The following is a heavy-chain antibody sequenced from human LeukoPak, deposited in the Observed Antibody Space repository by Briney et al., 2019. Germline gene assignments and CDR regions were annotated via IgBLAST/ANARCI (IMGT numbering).Heavy chain of an antibody. V-gene: IGHV4-39*01. CDR1: GGSISTSSYY. D-gene: IGHD3-10*01. CDR2: IYYTGST. Sequence: SETLSLTCTVSGGSISTSSYYWGWIRQPPGKGLERIGSIYYTGSTYYNPSLNSRVTVSVDTSKNQFSLKLSSVTAADTAMYYCACRTRFGELRFDYWGQGTLVTVSS. J-gene: IGHJ4*02. CDR3: ACRTRFGELRFDY.